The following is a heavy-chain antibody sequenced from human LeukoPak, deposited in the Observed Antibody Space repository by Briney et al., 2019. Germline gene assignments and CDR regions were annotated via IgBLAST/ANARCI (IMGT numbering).Heavy chain of an antibody. J-gene: IGHJ4*02. D-gene: IGHD5-18*01. CDR2: IYSGDRT. CDR3: ARDGGYSYGYGFDY. V-gene: IGHV3-66*01. Sequence: GGSLRLSSAASGFIPCGDYMSGVRQSPGRGLGCVAGIYSGDRTYYADSVKGRFTISSDSSKNTLYLQMNSLRAEDTAVYYCARDGGYSYGYGFDYWGQGTLVTVSS. CDR1: GFIPCGDY.